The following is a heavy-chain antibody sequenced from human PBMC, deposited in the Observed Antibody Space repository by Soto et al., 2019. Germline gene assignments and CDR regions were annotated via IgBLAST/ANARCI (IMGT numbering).Heavy chain of an antibody. CDR1: GFTFSSYS. CDR3: ARDLLLGGTAAAGTLSDYYYYYGMDV. V-gene: IGHV3-21*01. D-gene: IGHD6-13*01. Sequence: EVQLVESGGGLVKPGGSLRLSCAASGFTFSSYSMNWVRQAPGKGLEWVSSISSSSSYIYYADSVKGRFTISRDNAKNSLYLQMNSLRAEDTAVYYCARDLLLGGTAAAGTLSDYYYYYGMDVWGQGTTVTVSS. CDR2: ISSSSSYI. J-gene: IGHJ6*02.